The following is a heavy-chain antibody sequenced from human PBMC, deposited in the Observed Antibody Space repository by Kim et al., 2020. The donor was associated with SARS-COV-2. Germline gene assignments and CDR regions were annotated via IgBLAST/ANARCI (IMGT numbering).Heavy chain of an antibody. CDR3: ARTYGSGSYYLAYYYYGMDV. V-gene: IGHV4-59*01. CDR1: GGSISSYY. J-gene: IGHJ6*02. Sequence: SETLSLTCTVSGGSISSYYWSWIRQPPGKGLEWIGYIYYSGSTNYNPSLKSRVTISVDTSKNQFSLKLSSVTAADTAVYYCARTYGSGSYYLAYYYYGMDVWGQGTTVTVSS. D-gene: IGHD3-10*01. CDR2: IYYSGST.